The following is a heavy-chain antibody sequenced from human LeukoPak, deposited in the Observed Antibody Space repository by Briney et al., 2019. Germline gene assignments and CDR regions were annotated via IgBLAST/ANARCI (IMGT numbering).Heavy chain of an antibody. J-gene: IGHJ4*02. Sequence: ASVKVSCKTSGYSFTDYYMHWVRQAPGQGLEWMGWINPNSGGTSYAQKFQGRVTMTRNTSISTAYMELSSLRSEDTAVYYCARGPDYYDSSSYYFDYWGQGTLVTVSS. CDR2: INPNSGGT. V-gene: IGHV1-8*02. CDR3: ARGPDYYDSSSYYFDY. D-gene: IGHD3-22*01. CDR1: GYSFTDYY.